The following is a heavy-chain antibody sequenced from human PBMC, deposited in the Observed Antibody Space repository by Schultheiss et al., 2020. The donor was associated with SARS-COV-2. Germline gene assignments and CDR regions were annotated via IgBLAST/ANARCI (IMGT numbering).Heavy chain of an antibody. J-gene: IGHJ4*02. CDR3: ARSLRYSNSLKYFDY. D-gene: IGHD6-6*01. CDR2: IYHSGST. V-gene: IGHV4-34*01. Sequence: SETLSLTCAVYGGSFSGYYWSWIRQPPGKGLEWIGSIYHSGSTYYNPSLKSRVTISVDTSKNQFSLKLNSVTAADTAVYYCARSLRYSNSLKYFDYWGQGTLVTVSS. CDR1: GGSFSGYY.